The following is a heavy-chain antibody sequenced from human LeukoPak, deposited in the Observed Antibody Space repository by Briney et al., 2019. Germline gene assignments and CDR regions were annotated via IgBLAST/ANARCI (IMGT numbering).Heavy chain of an antibody. Sequence: GGSLRLSCAASGFTFSNYWMNRVRQAPGKGLEWVANIKQDGSEKNYVDSVKGRFTISRDNAKNSLYLQMNSLRVEDTAVYYCARERVTTTSFDYWGQGVLVTVSS. J-gene: IGHJ4*02. V-gene: IGHV3-7*01. CDR3: ARERVTTTSFDY. D-gene: IGHD2/OR15-2a*01. CDR1: GFTFSNYW. CDR2: IKQDGSEK.